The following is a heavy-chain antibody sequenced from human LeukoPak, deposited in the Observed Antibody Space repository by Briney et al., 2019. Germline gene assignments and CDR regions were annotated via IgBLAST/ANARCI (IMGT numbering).Heavy chain of an antibody. CDR2: IYYSGGT. CDR3: ARAGRCSGGSCYSLVQSYYFDY. J-gene: IGHJ4*02. Sequence: SETLSLTCTVSGGSISSYYWSWIRQPPGKGLEWIGYIYYSGGTNYNPSLKSRVTISVDTSKNQFSLKLSSVTAADTAVYYCARAGRCSGGSCYSLVQSYYFDYWGQGTLVTVSS. V-gene: IGHV4-59*01. CDR1: GGSISSYY. D-gene: IGHD2-15*01.